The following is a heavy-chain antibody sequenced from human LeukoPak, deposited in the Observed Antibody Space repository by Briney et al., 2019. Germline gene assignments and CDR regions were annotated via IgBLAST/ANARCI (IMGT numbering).Heavy chain of an antibody. CDR1: GFTFSSYS. V-gene: IGHV3-21*01. Sequence: RGVSLRLSCAASGFTFSSYSMNWVRQAPGKGLEWVSSISSSSSYIYYADSVKGRFTISRDNAKNSLYLQMNSLRAEDTAVYYCARDRGSSWYLGILYWGQGTLVTVSS. D-gene: IGHD6-13*01. J-gene: IGHJ4*02. CDR3: ARDRGSSWYLGILY. CDR2: ISSSSSYI.